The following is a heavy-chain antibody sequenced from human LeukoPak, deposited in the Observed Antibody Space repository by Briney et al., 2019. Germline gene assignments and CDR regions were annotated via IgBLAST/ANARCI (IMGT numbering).Heavy chain of an antibody. CDR1: GFTFDDYA. V-gene: IGHV3-9*01. CDR2: ITWNSGSI. Sequence: GRSLRLSCAASGFTFDDYAMHWVRQAPGKGLEWVSGITWNSGSIGYADSVKGRFTISRDNARNSLYLQMNSLRAEDTAVYYCASPPHLRYCSSTSCTHPTDYWGQGTLVTVSS. CDR3: ASPPHLRYCSSTSCTHPTDY. D-gene: IGHD2-2*01. J-gene: IGHJ4*02.